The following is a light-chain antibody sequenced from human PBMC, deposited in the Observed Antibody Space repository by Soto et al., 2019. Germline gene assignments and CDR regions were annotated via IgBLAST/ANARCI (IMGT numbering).Light chain of an antibody. CDR3: QQSYSTPWT. Sequence: DIQMTQSPSSLSASVGDRVSITCRARQSISNYVNWYQQKPGEAPKVLIFAASSLQSGVPPRFGGSGSGTDFTLTISTLQPEDFATYYCQQSYSTPWTFGQGTKVDIK. J-gene: IGKJ1*01. CDR1: QSISNY. V-gene: IGKV1-39*01. CDR2: AAS.